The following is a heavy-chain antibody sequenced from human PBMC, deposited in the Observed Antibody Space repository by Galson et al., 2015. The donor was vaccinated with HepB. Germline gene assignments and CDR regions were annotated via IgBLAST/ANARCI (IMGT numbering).Heavy chain of an antibody. D-gene: IGHD3-22*01. Sequence: SLRLSCAASGFTFSSYAMSWVRQAPGKGLEWVSGITGGGGSTYYADSVKGRFTISRDNSKNTLYLQMNSLRAEDTAVYYCAKVDAEYFYDSSAYDYWGQGTLVTVSS. V-gene: IGHV3-23*01. CDR2: ITGGGGST. J-gene: IGHJ4*02. CDR1: GFTFSSYA. CDR3: AKVDAEYFYDSSAYDY.